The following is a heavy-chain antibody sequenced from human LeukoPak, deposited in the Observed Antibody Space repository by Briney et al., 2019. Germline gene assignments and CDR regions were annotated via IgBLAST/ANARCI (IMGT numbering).Heavy chain of an antibody. V-gene: IGHV4-34*01. Sequence: SETLSLTCAVYGGSFSGYYWSWIRQPPGKGLEWIGEINHSGSTNYNPSLKSRVTISVDTSKNQFSLKLSSVTAADTAVYYCARHPPYGSYYYDSSGYLGGDYWGQGTLVTVSS. CDR2: INHSGST. J-gene: IGHJ4*02. CDR1: GGSFSGYY. D-gene: IGHD3-22*01. CDR3: ARHPPYGSYYYDSSGYLGGDY.